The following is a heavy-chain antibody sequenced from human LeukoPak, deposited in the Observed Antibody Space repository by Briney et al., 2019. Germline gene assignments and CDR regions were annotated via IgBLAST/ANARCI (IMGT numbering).Heavy chain of an antibody. CDR1: GFTFSSYA. CDR2: ISGSGGRT. CDR3: AKDPWSGYGKDAFDI. D-gene: IGHD3-3*01. Sequence: GGSLRLSCADSGFTFSSYAMSWVRQAPGRGLEWVSAISGSGGRTYYADSVKGRFTISRDNSKHTLYLQMNSLRAEDTAVYYCAKDPWSGYGKDAFDIWGQGTMVTVSS. J-gene: IGHJ3*02. V-gene: IGHV3-23*01.